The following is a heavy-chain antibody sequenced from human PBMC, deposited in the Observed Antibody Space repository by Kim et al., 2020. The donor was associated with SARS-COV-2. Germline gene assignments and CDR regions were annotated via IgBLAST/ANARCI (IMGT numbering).Heavy chain of an antibody. D-gene: IGHD3-10*01. Sequence: GGSLRLSCAASGFTFSSYSMNWVRQAPGKGLEWVSSISSSSSYIYYADSVKGRFTISRDNAKNSLYLQMNSLRAEDTAVYYCARDRSRVWFGELFEHYFDYWGQGTLVTVSS. J-gene: IGHJ4*02. V-gene: IGHV3-21*01. CDR2: ISSSSSYI. CDR3: ARDRSRVWFGELFEHYFDY. CDR1: GFTFSSYS.